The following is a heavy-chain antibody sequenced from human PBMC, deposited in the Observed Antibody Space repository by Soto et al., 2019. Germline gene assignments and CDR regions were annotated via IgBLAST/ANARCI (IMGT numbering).Heavy chain of an antibody. V-gene: IGHV4-59*08. CDR1: GYPITSHC. CDR2: LCYSGST. Sequence: SGTLSLTCTVSGYPITSHCWSWIRQPPGRGLQWIGHLCYSGSTNYNPSLKSRVTISVDTSKNQFSLKLSSVTAADTAVYYCARQGRGYDTFYFDYWGQGTLVTVSS. D-gene: IGHD5-12*01. J-gene: IGHJ4*02. CDR3: ARQGRGYDTFYFDY.